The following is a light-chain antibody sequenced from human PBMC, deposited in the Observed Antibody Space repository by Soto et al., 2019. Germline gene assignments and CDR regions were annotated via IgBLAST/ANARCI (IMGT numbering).Light chain of an antibody. J-gene: IGKJ1*01. CDR2: DAS. CDR3: QQYGTSPRT. CDR1: QSVSSSY. V-gene: IGKV3-20*01. Sequence: EIVLTQSPGTLSLSPGERATLSCRASQSVSSSYLAWYQQKPGQAPRLVIYDASIRATGIPDRFSGSGSGTDFTLTISRLEPEDFAVYYCQQYGTSPRTFGQGTKVEIK.